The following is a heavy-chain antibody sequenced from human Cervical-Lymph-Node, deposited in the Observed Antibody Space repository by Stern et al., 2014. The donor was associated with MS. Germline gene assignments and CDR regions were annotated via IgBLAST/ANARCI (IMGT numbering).Heavy chain of an antibody. J-gene: IGHJ6*02. D-gene: IGHD2-15*01. CDR2: ISPNSGGT. Sequence: QVQLVQSGADVKPGASVKVACKTSGYKFTGYYMHWVRQAPGQGLEWMGRISPNSGGTNYAQKFQGRVTMTRDTSTSTAYMELTRLTSDDTAIYYCAREGGDTIVVLAATYGMNVWGQGTTVTVSS. CDR1: GYKFTGYY. V-gene: IGHV1-2*06. CDR3: AREGGDTIVVLAATYGMNV.